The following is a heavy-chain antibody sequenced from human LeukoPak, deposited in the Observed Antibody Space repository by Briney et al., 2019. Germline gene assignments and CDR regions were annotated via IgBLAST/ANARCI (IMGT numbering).Heavy chain of an antibody. J-gene: IGHJ4*02. D-gene: IGHD4-17*01. CDR2: ISGTVRDT. CDR3: AKDNYGGIFAS. V-gene: IGHV3-23*01. CDR1: GFTFSAYG. Sequence: PGGSLRLSCAASGFTFSAYGMSWVRQAPGKGLEWVSHISGTVRDTRYANSVKGRFIISRDNSRDTVYLQMSSLRPEDTALYFCAKDNYGGIFASWGQGTLVTVSS.